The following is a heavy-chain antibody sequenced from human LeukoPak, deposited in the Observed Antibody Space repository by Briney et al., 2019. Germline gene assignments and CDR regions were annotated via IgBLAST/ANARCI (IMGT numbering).Heavy chain of an antibody. V-gene: IGHV3-48*01. CDR1: GFTFSSYS. CDR2: ISSSSSTI. D-gene: IGHD2-2*01. CDR3: ARESCSTTSCYGGMDAFDI. Sequence: GGSLRLSCAASGFTFSSYSMNWVRQAPGKGLEWVSYISSSSSTIYYADSVKGRFTISRDNAKNSLYLQMNSLRAEDTAVYYCARESCSTTSCYGGMDAFDIWGQGTMVTVSS. J-gene: IGHJ3*02.